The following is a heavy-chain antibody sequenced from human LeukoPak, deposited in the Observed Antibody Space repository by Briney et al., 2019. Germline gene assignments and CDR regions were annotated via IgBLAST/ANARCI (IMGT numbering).Heavy chain of an antibody. CDR1: GGTFSSYA. V-gene: IGHV1-69*01. D-gene: IGHD3-3*01. J-gene: IGHJ3*02. Sequence: SVKVSCKASGGTFSSYAISWVRQAPGQGLEWMGGIIPIFGTANYAQKFQGRVTITADESTSTAYMELSSLRSEDTAVYYYARVLADAFDIWGQGTMVTVSS. CDR3: ARVLADAFDI. CDR2: IIPIFGTA.